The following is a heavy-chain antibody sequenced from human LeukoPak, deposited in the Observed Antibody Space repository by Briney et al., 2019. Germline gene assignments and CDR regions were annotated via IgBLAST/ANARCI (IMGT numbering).Heavy chain of an antibody. D-gene: IGHD1-26*01. CDR2: ISAYNGNT. CDR1: GGTFSSYA. V-gene: IGHV1-18*01. CDR3: AGGATRGYYYYGMDV. Sequence: ASVKVSCKASGGTFSSYAISWVRQAPGQGLEWMGWISAYNGNTNYAQKLQGRVTMTTDTSTSTAYMELRSLRSDDTAVYYCAGGATRGYYYYGMDVWGQGTTVTVSS. J-gene: IGHJ6*02.